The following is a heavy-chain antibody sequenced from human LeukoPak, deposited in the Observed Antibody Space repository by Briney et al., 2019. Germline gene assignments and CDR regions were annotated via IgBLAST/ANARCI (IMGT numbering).Heavy chain of an antibody. D-gene: IGHD5-18*01. CDR1: GFTFSRYW. CDR3: AKDHMSSPVTYGYSFDS. J-gene: IGHJ4*02. CDR2: IKQDGSEK. V-gene: IGHV3-7*05. Sequence: QPGGSLRLSCAASGFTFSRYWMNWVRQAPGKGLEWVANIKQDGSEKYYVDSVKGRFTISRDNSKNTLYLQMSSLRAEDTAVYYCAKDHMSSPVTYGYSFDSWGQGTLVTVSS.